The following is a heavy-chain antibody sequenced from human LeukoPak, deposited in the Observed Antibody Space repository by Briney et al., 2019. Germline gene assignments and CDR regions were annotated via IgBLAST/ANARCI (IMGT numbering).Heavy chain of an antibody. D-gene: IGHD6-13*01. V-gene: IGHV3-49*03. CDR3: TRGYSRDKRYYFDY. Sequence: PGGSLRLSCAASGFTFSSYAMSWFRQAPGKGLEWVGFIRSKAYGGTTEYAASVKGRFTISRDDSKSIAYLQMNSLKTEDTAVYYCTRGYSRDKRYYFDYWGQGTLVTVSS. CDR1: GFTFSSYA. CDR2: IRSKAYGGTT. J-gene: IGHJ4*02.